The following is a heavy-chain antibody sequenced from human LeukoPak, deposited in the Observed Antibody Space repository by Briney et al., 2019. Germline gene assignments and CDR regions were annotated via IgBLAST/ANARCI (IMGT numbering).Heavy chain of an antibody. J-gene: IGHJ4*02. D-gene: IGHD3-22*01. Sequence: PSQTLSLTCTVSGGSISSGGYYWSWIRQHPGKGLEWIGYIYYSGSTYYNPSLKSRFTISVDTSKNQFSLKLSSVTAADTAVYYCARSGSKRYYFDYWGQGTLVTVSS. CDR3: ARSGSKRYYFDY. CDR1: GGSISSGGYY. V-gene: IGHV4-31*03. CDR2: IYYSGST.